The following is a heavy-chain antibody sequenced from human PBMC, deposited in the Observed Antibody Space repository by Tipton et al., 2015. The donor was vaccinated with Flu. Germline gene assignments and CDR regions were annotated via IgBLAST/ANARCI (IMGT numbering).Heavy chain of an antibody. V-gene: IGHV3-15*01. CDR1: GFTFSNAW. CDR3: TAVLTGSCSSTGCYSIPSSFHH. D-gene: IGHD2-2*01. J-gene: IGHJ1*01. Sequence: SLRLSCAASGFTFSNAWMSWVRQAPGKGLEWVGRIKSKTDGGTTDYAAPVKGRFTISRDDSKITLYLQMNSLKTEDTAVYYCTAVLTGSCSSTGCYSIPSSFHHWGQGTLVTVSS. CDR2: IKSKTDGGTT.